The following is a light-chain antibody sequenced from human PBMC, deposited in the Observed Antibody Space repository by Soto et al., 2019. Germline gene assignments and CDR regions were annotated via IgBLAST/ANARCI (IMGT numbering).Light chain of an antibody. CDR1: RSVSSN. Sequence: EIVWKQSPATLSVSPWGRATLSCRASRSVSSNLAWYQQKPGQAPRLLIYGASTRATGIPARFSGSGSGTEFTLTISSLQSEDFAVYYCQQYNNWWTVGQGTKVDI. J-gene: IGKJ1*01. V-gene: IGKV3-15*01. CDR2: GAS. CDR3: QQYNNWWT.